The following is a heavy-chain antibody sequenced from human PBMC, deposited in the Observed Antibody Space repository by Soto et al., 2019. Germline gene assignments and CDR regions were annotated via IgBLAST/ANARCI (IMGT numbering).Heavy chain of an antibody. CDR3: ARNPYGTGLFDP. CDR1: GDTFINYD. D-gene: IGHD2-8*02. J-gene: IGHJ5*02. V-gene: IGHV1-8*01. Sequence: QVQLVQSGAEVRKPGASVKVSCKASGDTFINYDINWVRQATGQGLEWMGGLTTKSGYSGSAQKFEGRITMPRDTSTGTAYTELSSLRSEDTAVYYSARNPYGTGLFDPWGQGTLITVPS. CDR2: LTTKSGYS.